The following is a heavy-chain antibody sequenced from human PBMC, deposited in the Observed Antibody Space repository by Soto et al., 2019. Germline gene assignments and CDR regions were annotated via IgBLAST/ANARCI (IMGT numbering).Heavy chain of an antibody. CDR3: ARPSGHIYATLHGPFDH. J-gene: IGHJ4*02. V-gene: IGHV3-64*04. Sequence: GVPLRLPWSASGFIFKDFAMYWVRQEPGKGLEYVSAISNIGGYTYYADSVKGRFAISRDNSMNMLYLQMHGLRTDDTAIFYCARPSGHIYATLHGPFDHWGQGALVTVS. CDR2: ISNIGGYT. CDR1: GFIFKDFA. D-gene: IGHD2-15*01.